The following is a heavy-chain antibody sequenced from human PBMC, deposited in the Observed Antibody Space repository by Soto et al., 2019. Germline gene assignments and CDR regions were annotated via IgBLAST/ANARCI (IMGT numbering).Heavy chain of an antibody. V-gene: IGHV4-34*01. Sequence: PSETLSLTCAVYGGSFSGYYWSWIRQPPGKGLEWIGEINHSGSTNYNPSLKSRVTISVDTSKNQFSLKLSSVTAADTAVYYCARAPTYYDFWRGFNPWGQGTLVTVSS. CDR1: GGSFSGYY. D-gene: IGHD3-3*01. J-gene: IGHJ5*02. CDR3: ARAPTYYDFWRGFNP. CDR2: INHSGST.